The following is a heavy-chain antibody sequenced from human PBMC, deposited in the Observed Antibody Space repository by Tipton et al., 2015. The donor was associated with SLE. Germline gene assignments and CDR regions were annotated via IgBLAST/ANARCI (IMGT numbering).Heavy chain of an antibody. CDR3: AREAWGHAFDI. J-gene: IGHJ3*02. Sequence: TLSLTCSVSGGSISSGSYFWSWIRQPAGKGLEWIGYIYYSGSTNYNPSLKSRVTISVDTSKNQFSLKLSSVTAADTAVYYCAREAWGHAFDIWGQGTMVTVSS. D-gene: IGHD2-21*01. CDR1: GGSISSGSYF. CDR2: IYYSGST. V-gene: IGHV4-61*10.